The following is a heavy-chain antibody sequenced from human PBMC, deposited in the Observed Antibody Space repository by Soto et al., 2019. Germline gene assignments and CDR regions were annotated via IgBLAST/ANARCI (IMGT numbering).Heavy chain of an antibody. J-gene: IGHJ6*02. CDR3: ARVRSAAGRDPLYYGMDV. CDR2: IYNSGST. Sequence: SETLSLTCTVSGGSVSSNTYYWSWIRQPPGKGLEWIGYIYNSGSTDNNPSLKSRVTISVDTSKNQFSLKLSSVTAADTAVYYCARVRSAAGRDPLYYGMDVWGQGTTVTVSS. D-gene: IGHD6-13*01. CDR1: GGSVSSNTYY. V-gene: IGHV4-61*01.